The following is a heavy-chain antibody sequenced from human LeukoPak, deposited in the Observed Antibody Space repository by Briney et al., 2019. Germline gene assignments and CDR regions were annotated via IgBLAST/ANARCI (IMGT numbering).Heavy chain of an antibody. CDR1: GFTFSSYA. V-gene: IGHV3-23*01. CDR2: ISGRGGST. D-gene: IGHD5-18*01. Sequence: GGSLRLSCAASGFTFSSYAMTWVRQAPGKGLEWVSAISGRGGSTYYADSVKGRFSISRDSSKNTLYLQMNSLRAEDTAVYYCAKAPPDSYYYYYGMDVWGQGTTVTVSS. CDR3: AKAPPDSYYYYYGMDV. J-gene: IGHJ6*02.